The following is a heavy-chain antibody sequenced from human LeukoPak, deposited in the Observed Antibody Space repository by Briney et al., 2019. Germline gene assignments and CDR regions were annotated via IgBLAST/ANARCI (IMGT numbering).Heavy chain of an antibody. V-gene: IGHV3-33*08. Sequence: PGGSLRLSCAASGFTFSSYGMHWVRQAPGKGLEWVAVIWYDGSNKYYADSVKGRFTISRDNSKNTLYLQMNSLRPEDTAVFFCARDSYYYSSDYYPFDYWGQGTLVTVSS. CDR3: ARDSYYYSSDYYPFDY. CDR1: GFTFSSYG. D-gene: IGHD3-22*01. J-gene: IGHJ4*02. CDR2: IWYDGSNK.